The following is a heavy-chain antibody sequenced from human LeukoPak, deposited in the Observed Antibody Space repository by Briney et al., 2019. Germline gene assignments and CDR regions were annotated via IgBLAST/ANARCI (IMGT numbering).Heavy chain of an antibody. CDR2: IWYDGSNK. J-gene: IGHJ5*02. CDR1: GFTFSSYG. V-gene: IGHV3-33*08. Sequence: PGGSLRLSCAASGFTFSSYGMHWVRQAPGKGLEWVAVIWYDGSNKYYADSVKGRFTISRDNSKNTLYLQMNSLRGEHTAVYYWARDSVGGGGNWFDPWGQGTLVTVSS. D-gene: IGHD3-10*01. CDR3: ARDSVGGGGNWFDP.